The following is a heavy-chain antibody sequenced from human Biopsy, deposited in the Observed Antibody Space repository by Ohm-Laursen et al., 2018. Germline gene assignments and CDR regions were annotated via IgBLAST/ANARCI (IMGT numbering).Heavy chain of an antibody. CDR2: ISSSGNTE. Sequence: SLRLSCAGNGFSFADYYMSWIRQAPGKGLDWVSYISSSGNTEKYADSVKGRFTISRDNAKQSVHLQMNSLRAEDTAVYYCVTEVGGVSSWYNNWGQGTLVTVSS. D-gene: IGHD6-13*01. CDR1: GFSFADYY. J-gene: IGHJ4*02. V-gene: IGHV3-11*01. CDR3: VTEVGGVSSWYNN.